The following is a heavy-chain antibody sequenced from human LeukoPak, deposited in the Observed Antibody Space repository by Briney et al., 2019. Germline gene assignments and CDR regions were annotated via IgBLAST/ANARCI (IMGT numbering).Heavy chain of an antibody. J-gene: IGHJ6*02. CDR1: GFNFGDYA. Sequence: GGSLRLSCAASGFNFGDYAMSWVRQASGEGLEWVGLIRNKVYGGTSEYAASVKGRFSISRDDSESIAYLHMNSLTTDDSAVYYCSRATATSRYSYYGMDVWGQGTTVTVSS. CDR2: IRNKVYGGTS. CDR3: SRATATSRYSYYGMDV. D-gene: IGHD2-2*01. V-gene: IGHV3-49*04.